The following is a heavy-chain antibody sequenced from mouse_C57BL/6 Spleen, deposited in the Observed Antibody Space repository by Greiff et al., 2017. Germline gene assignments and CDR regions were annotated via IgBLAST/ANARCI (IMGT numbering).Heavy chain of an antibody. D-gene: IGHD1-1*01. V-gene: IGHV1-62-2*01. CDR3: ARHEEGITTVVAKGYAMDY. CDR2: FYPGSGSI. Sequence: VQLQESGAELVKPGASVKLSCKASGYTFTEYTIHWVKQRSGQGLEWIGWFYPGSGSIKYNEKFKDKATLTADKSSSTVYMALSRLTSEDSAVYFCARHEEGITTVVAKGYAMDYWGQGTSVTVSS. J-gene: IGHJ4*01. CDR1: GYTFTEYT.